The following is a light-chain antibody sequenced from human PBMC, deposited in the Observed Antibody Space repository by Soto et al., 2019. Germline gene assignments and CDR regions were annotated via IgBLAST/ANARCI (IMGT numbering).Light chain of an antibody. CDR3: RSYASSVTLVV. Sequence: QSVLTQPPSASGAPGQRVTISCTGSSSNIGAGYDVHWYQQLPGTAPKLLIYENSNRPSGVPDRFSGSKSGTSASLAITGLQADDEADYYCRSYASSVTLVVFGAGTKLTVL. CDR2: ENS. J-gene: IGLJ2*01. CDR1: SSNIGAGYD. V-gene: IGLV1-40*01.